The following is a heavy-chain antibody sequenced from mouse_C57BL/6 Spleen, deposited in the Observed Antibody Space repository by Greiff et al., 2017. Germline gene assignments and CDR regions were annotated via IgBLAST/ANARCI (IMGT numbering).Heavy chain of an antibody. J-gene: IGHJ2*01. D-gene: IGHD1-1*01. Sequence: QVQLQQPGAELVRPGSSVKLSCKASGYTFTSYWMDWVKQRPGQGLEWIGNIYPSDSETHYNQNIKDKATLTVDKSSSTAYMQLSSLTSEDSAVYYCAREGTTVVDFDYWGQGTTLTVSS. CDR3: AREGTTVVDFDY. CDR2: IYPSDSET. CDR1: GYTFTSYW. V-gene: IGHV1-61*01.